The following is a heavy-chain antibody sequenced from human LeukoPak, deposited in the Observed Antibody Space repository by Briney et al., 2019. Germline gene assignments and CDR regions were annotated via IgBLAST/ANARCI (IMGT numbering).Heavy chain of an antibody. CDR3: ARDLGGSYYRYYFDY. D-gene: IGHD1-26*01. V-gene: IGHV1-18*01. CDR2: ISAYNGNT. CDR1: GYTFTSYG. Sequence: PVASVKVSCKASGYTFTSYGISWVRQAPGQGLEWMGWISAYNGNTNYAQKLQGRVTMTTDTSTSTAYMELRSLRSDDTAVYYCARDLGGSYYRYYFDYWGQGTLVTVSS. J-gene: IGHJ4*02.